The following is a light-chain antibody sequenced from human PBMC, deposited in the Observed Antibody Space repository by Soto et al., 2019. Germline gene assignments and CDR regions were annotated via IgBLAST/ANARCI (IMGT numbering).Light chain of an antibody. Sequence: AIEMTQSPSSLSASVGDRVIIICRASQDITSDLAWYQQSPGKAPRLLIYGASRLQSGVPSRFSGSGSGTDYILTITALQPEDFATYYCLQDYEYPYTFGQGTKLEIK. J-gene: IGKJ2*01. CDR3: LQDYEYPYT. V-gene: IGKV1-6*01. CDR1: QDITSD. CDR2: GAS.